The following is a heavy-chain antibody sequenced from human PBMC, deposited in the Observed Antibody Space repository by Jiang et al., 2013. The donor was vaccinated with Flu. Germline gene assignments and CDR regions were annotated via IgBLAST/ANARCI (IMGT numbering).Heavy chain of an antibody. CDR2: ISFDGNNK. CDR1: GFTFTTYG. V-gene: IGHV3-30*18. D-gene: IGHD3-16*02. Sequence: QVQLVESGGGVVQPGRSLRLSCAASGFTFTTYGMHWVRQAPGKGLDWVAVISFDGNNKYYAASVKGRFTISRDNSKNTLYLQMNSLRAEDTAVYYCAKDPDYVWGSYRYTHGSYFAYWGLGTLVTVSS. J-gene: IGHJ4*02. CDR3: AKDPDYVWGSYRYTHGSYFAY.